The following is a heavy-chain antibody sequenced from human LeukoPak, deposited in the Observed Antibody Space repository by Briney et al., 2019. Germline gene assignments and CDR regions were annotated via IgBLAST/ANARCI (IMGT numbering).Heavy chain of an antibody. CDR1: GGSFSGYY. Sequence: PSENLSLNCAVYGGSFSGYYWSWIRQPPGKGLEWIGEINHSGSTNYNPSLKSRVTISVDTSKNQFSLKLSSVTAADTAVYYCARGARGWEQWLVLRWFDPWGQGTLVTVSS. V-gene: IGHV4-34*01. D-gene: IGHD6-19*01. J-gene: IGHJ5*02. CDR2: INHSGST. CDR3: ARGARGWEQWLVLRWFDP.